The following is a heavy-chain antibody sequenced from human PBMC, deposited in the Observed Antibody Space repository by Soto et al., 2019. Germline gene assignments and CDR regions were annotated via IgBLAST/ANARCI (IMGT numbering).Heavy chain of an antibody. J-gene: IGHJ4*02. CDR1: GYTFTSYY. V-gene: IGHV1-46*01. CDR2: INPSGGST. D-gene: IGHD6-13*01. CDR3: ARDLGGDDSSSWTKGFDY. Sequence: ASVKVSCKASGYTFTSYYMHWVRQAPGQGLEWKGIINPSGGSTSYAQKFQGRVTMTRDTSTSTVYMELSSLRSEDTAVYYCARDLGGDDSSSWTKGFDYWGQGTLVTVSS.